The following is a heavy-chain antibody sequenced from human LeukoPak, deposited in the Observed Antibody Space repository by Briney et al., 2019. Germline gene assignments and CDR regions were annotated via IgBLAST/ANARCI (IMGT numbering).Heavy chain of an antibody. CDR1: GFTFSSYG. V-gene: IGHV3-30*03. J-gene: IGHJ6*03. CDR3: ARELNYYFYMDV. Sequence: GGSLRLSCAAPGFTFSSYGMHWVRQAPGKGLEWVAVISYDGSNKYYADSVKGRFTISRDNSKNTLYLQMNSLRAEDTAVYYCARELNYYFYMDVWGKGTTVTVS. D-gene: IGHD3-10*01. CDR2: ISYDGSNK.